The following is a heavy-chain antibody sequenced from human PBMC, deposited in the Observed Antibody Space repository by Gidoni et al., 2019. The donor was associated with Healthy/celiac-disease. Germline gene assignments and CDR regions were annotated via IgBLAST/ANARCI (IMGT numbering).Heavy chain of an antibody. CDR1: GGTVRSYV. Sequence: QVQLVQSGAEVKKPGSSVKVSCKASGGTVRSYVIRWVRQAPGQGLEWMGGIIPIFGKANYAQKFQGRVTITADESTSTAYMELSSLRSEDTAVYYCARGNGVYSSGWHGDWFDPWGQGTLVTVSS. D-gene: IGHD6-19*01. CDR2: IIPIFGKA. J-gene: IGHJ5*02. V-gene: IGHV1-69*01. CDR3: ARGNGVYSSGWHGDWFDP.